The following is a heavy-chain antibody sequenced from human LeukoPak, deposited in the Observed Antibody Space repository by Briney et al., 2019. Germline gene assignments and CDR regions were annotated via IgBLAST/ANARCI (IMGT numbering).Heavy chain of an antibody. CDR1: GFTFSSYE. J-gene: IGHJ4*02. Sequence: PGGSLTLSCAASGFTFSSYEMNWLRQAPGKGLEWVSYISSSAATTYYADSVKGRFTISRDNAKNSLYLQMNSLGAEDTAVYYCARQQLQLWYDWGQGTLVTVSS. V-gene: IGHV3-48*03. CDR3: ARQQLQLWYD. CDR2: ISSSAATT. D-gene: IGHD5-18*01.